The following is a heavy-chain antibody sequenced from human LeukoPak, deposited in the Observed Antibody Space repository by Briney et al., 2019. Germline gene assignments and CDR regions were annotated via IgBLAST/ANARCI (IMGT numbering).Heavy chain of an antibody. CDR2: FDPEDGET. Sequence: ASVKVSCKVSGYTLTELSMHWVRQALGKGLEWMGGFDPEDGETIYAQKFQGRVTMTEDTSTDTAYMELSSLRSEDTAVYYCATVRAFRQWLIPAFDYWGQGTLVTVSS. J-gene: IGHJ4*02. D-gene: IGHD6-19*01. CDR1: GYTLTELS. CDR3: ATVRAFRQWLIPAFDY. V-gene: IGHV1-24*01.